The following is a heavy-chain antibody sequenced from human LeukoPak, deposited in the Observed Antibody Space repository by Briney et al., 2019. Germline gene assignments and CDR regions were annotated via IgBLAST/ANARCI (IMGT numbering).Heavy chain of an antibody. Sequence: ASVKVPCKASGYTFTGYYMHWVRQAPGQGLEWMGWINPNSGGTNYAQKFQGRVTMTRDTSISTAYMELSRLRSDDTAVYYCARDAGTTGDSDAFDIWGRGTMVTVSS. CDR1: GYTFTGYY. V-gene: IGHV1-2*02. J-gene: IGHJ3*02. D-gene: IGHD1-7*01. CDR3: ARDAGTTGDSDAFDI. CDR2: INPNSGGT.